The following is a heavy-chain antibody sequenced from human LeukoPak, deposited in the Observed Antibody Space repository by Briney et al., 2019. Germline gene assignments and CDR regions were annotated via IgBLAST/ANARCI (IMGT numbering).Heavy chain of an antibody. V-gene: IGHV1-18*01. Sequence: ASVKVSCKASGYTFTSYGIRWVRQAPGQGLEWMGWISAYNGHTTYAQKLQGRVTMTTDTPTSTAYMVLRSLRSDDTAVYYCAREGFHYVVTDYWGQGTLVTVSS. D-gene: IGHD3-16*01. CDR2: ISAYNGHT. J-gene: IGHJ4*02. CDR3: AREGFHYVVTDY. CDR1: GYTFTSYG.